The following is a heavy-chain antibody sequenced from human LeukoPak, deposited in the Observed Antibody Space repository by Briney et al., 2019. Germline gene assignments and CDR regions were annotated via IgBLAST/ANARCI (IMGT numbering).Heavy chain of an antibody. V-gene: IGHV3-23*01. D-gene: IGHD2-2*01. CDR2: ISGSGGST. CDR3: AKGGYCSSTVCYVGSFDS. Sequence: GGSLRLSCEASGFTFSIYAMNWVRQAPGKGLEWVSAISGSGGSTYYADSVKGRFTISRDNSKNTLYLQVNSLRAEDTAVYYCAKGGYCSSTVCYVGSFDSWGQGTLVTVSS. CDR1: GFTFSIYA. J-gene: IGHJ4*02.